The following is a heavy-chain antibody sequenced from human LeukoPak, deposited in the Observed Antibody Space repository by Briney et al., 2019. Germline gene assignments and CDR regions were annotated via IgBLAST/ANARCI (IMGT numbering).Heavy chain of an antibody. CDR3: ARGAVYSSGWYGGGAFDI. Sequence: PGGSLRFSCAASGFTFSSYSMNWVRQAPGKGLEWVSSISSSSSYIYYADSVKGRFTISRDNAKNSLYLQMNSLRAEDTAVYYCARGAVYSSGWYGGGAFDIWGQGTMVTVSS. J-gene: IGHJ3*02. V-gene: IGHV3-21*01. D-gene: IGHD6-19*01. CDR1: GFTFSSYS. CDR2: ISSSSSYI.